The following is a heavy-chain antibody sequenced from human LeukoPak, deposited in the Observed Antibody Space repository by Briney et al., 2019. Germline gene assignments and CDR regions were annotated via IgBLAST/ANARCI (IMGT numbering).Heavy chain of an antibody. D-gene: IGHD2-2*01. V-gene: IGHV3-11*01. CDR2: ISSSGSTI. J-gene: IGHJ4*02. CDR1: GFTFSDYY. Sequence: GGSLRLSCAASGFTFSDYYMSWIRQAPGKGLEWVSYISSSGSTIYYADSEKGRFTISRDNAKNSLYLQMNSLRAEDTAVYYCARHGQCSSTSCYTYDFDYWGQGTLVTVSS. CDR3: ARHGQCSSTSCYTYDFDY.